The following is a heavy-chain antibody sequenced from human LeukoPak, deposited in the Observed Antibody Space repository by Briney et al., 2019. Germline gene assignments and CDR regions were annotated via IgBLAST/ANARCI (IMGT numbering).Heavy chain of an antibody. CDR2: ISGSGGST. J-gene: IGHJ4*02. V-gene: IGHV3-23*01. CDR3: AKVGRTRRVDRDGYNPFDY. Sequence: PGGSLRLSCAASGFTFSSYAMSWVRQAPGKGLEWVSAISGSGGSTYYADSVKGRFTISRDNSKNTLYLQMNSLRAEDTAVYYCAKVGRTRRVDRDGYNPFDYWGQGTLVTVSS. D-gene: IGHD5-24*01. CDR1: GFTFSSYA.